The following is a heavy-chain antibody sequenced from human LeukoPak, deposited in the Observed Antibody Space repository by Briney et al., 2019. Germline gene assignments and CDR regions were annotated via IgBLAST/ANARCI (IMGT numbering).Heavy chain of an antibody. CDR3: ARVVVVAASDAFDI. V-gene: IGHV3-20*04. D-gene: IGHD2-15*01. CDR2: INWNGGST. CDR1: GFTFSSYD. J-gene: IGHJ3*02. Sequence: GGSLRLSCAASGFTFSSYDMHWVRQAPGKGLEWVSGINWNGGSTGYADSVKGRFTISRDNAKNSLYLQMNSLRAEDTALYYCARVVVVAASDAFDIWGQGTMVTVSS.